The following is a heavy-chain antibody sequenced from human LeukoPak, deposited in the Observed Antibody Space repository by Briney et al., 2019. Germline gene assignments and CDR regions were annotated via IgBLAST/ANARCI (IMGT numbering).Heavy chain of an antibody. V-gene: IGHV1-24*01. CDR3: ARGGYYDILTGYYKQGFDP. CDR1: GYTLTELS. D-gene: IGHD3-9*01. Sequence: ASVKVSCKVSGYTLTELSMHWVRQAPGKGLEWMGGFDPEDGETIYAQKLQGRVTMTTDTSTSTAYMELRSLRSDDTAVYYCARGGYYDILTGYYKQGFDPWGQGTLVTVSS. J-gene: IGHJ5*02. CDR2: FDPEDGET.